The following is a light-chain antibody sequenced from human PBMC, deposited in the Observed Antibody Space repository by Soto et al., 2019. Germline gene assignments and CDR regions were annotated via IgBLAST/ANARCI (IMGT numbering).Light chain of an antibody. CDR2: ATS. V-gene: IGKV1D-16*01. CDR3: QQYNTYPIT. Sequence: DIQMTQSPSSLSASVGNRVTITCRASQSISTWLAWYQQKPGKAPKSLIYATSNLQSGVPSRFSGSGFGTEFTLTISSLQPEEFATYYCQQYNTYPITVGQGTRLEI. J-gene: IGKJ5*01. CDR1: QSISTW.